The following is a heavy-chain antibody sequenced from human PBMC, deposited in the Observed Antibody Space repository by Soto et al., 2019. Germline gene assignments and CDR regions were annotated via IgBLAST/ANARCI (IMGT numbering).Heavy chain of an antibody. J-gene: IGHJ4*02. CDR3: ARDAPGAAPY. CDR1: GGPVINGDSY. D-gene: IGHD6-13*01. Sequence: QVQLQESGPGLVKPSQTLSLTCTVPGGPVINGDSYLNWIRQHPEKGLEWMGYINYRGNTNYNAALKTRILISVDTSKNQSSLRLTSVTAADTAVYYCARDAPGAAPYWGQGTLVTVSS. V-gene: IGHV4-31*03. CDR2: INYRGNT.